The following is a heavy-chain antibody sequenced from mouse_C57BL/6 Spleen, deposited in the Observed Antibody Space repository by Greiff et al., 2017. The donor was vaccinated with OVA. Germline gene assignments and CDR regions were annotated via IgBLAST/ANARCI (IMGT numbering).Heavy chain of an antibody. J-gene: IGHJ4*01. CDR3: ARTSIITTVVANYYAMDY. D-gene: IGHD1-1*01. Sequence: QVQLKESGPGLVQPSQSLSITCTVSGFSLTSYGVHWVRQSPGKGLAWLGVIWSGGSTDYNAAFISRLSISKDNSKSQVFFKMNSLQADDTAIYYCARTSIITTVVANYYAMDYWGQGTSVTVSS. CDR1: GFSLTSYG. CDR2: IWSGGST. V-gene: IGHV2-2*01.